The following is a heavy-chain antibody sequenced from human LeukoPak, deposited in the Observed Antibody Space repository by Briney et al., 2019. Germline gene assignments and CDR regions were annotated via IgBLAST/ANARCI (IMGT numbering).Heavy chain of an antibody. CDR3: ATGATYYYDSSGYYF. Sequence: ASVKVSCKVSGYTFTDYYMHWVQQAPGKGLEWMGLVDPEDGETIYAEKFQGRVTITADTSTDTAYTELSSLRSEDTAVYYCATGATYYYDSSGYYFWGQGTLVTVSS. CDR2: VDPEDGET. CDR1: GYTFTDYY. D-gene: IGHD3-22*01. V-gene: IGHV1-69-2*01. J-gene: IGHJ4*02.